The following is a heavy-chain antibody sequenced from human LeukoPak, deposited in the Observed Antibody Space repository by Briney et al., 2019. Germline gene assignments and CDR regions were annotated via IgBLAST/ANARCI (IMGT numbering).Heavy chain of an antibody. CDR1: GFTFSSYW. CDR3: ARESWYMNYYYGMDV. Sequence: HPGGSLRLSCAASGFTFSSYWMHWVRQAPGKGLEWVSGISWNSGSIGHADSVKGRFTISRDNAKNSLYLQMNSLRAEDTALYYCARESWYMNYYYGMDVWGQGTTVTVSS. V-gene: IGHV3-9*01. CDR2: ISWNSGSI. D-gene: IGHD6-13*01. J-gene: IGHJ6*02.